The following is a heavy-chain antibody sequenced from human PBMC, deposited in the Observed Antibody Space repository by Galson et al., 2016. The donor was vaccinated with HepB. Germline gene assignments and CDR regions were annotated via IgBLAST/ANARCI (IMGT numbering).Heavy chain of an antibody. CDR2: ISPHSGET. CDR3: AIEAFSSGWSARWGALCS. CDR1: GYSFTAYF. J-gene: IGHJ3*01. D-gene: IGHD6-19*01. V-gene: IGHV1-2*02. Sequence: SVKVSCKASGYSFTAYFVHWVRQAPGQGLEWIGWISPHSGETHYAQRFQGRVTMTRDTSITTVYMALSSLKSDDTAVYYCAIEAFSSGWSARWGALCSWAQGTRVTVSS.